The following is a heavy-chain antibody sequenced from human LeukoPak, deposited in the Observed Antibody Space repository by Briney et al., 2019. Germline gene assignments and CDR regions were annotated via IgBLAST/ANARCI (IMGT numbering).Heavy chain of an antibody. CDR1: GYTFTCYG. J-gene: IGHJ3*02. D-gene: IGHD3-3*01. Sequence: GASVKVSCKASGYTFTCYGFSWVRQAPGQGLEWVGWMGAYNGNTTYSQTLQGRVAMITETSTSTAYMELMSLRSGDTAVYYCARDSITIFGVVIPGRPADDFDIWGQGTMVTVSS. V-gene: IGHV1-18*01. CDR2: MGAYNGNT. CDR3: ARDSITIFGVVIPGRPADDFDI.